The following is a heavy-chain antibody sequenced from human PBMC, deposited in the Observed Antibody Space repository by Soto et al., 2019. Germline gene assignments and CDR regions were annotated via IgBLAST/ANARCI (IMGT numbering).Heavy chain of an antibody. CDR2: ISGSGGST. V-gene: IGHV3-23*01. CDR1: GFTFSSYA. Sequence: AGGSLRLSCAASGFTFSSYARSRVRQAPGKGLEWVSAISGSGGSTYYADSVKGRFTISRDNSKNTLYLQMNSLRAEDTAVYYCAKASGYSGYDYVRIDYWGQGTLVTVSS. J-gene: IGHJ4*02. CDR3: AKASGYSGYDYVRIDY. D-gene: IGHD5-12*01.